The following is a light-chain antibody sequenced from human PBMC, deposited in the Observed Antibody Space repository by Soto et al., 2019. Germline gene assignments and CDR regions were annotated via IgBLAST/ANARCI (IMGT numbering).Light chain of an antibody. CDR3: QQTYSTPWT. V-gene: IGKV1-39*01. CDR2: AAS. Sequence: DIQMTQSPSSLSASVGDRVSITCRASQTIIRYLSWYQQKPGKAPKLLISAASSLQSGASSRFNGSRSGTDFTRTISSLQSDDFATYYCQQTYSTPWTFGLGTKVDIK. J-gene: IGKJ1*01. CDR1: QTIIRY.